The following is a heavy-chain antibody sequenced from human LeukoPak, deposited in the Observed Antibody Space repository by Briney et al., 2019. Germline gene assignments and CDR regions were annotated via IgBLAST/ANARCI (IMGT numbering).Heavy chain of an antibody. Sequence: SETLSLTCTVSGGSISSYYWSWIRQPAGKGLEWIGRIYTSGSTNYNPSLKSRVTMSVDTSKNQFSLKESSVTAADTAVYYCARHHGFPTTVNWFDPWGQGTLVTVSS. CDR1: GGSISSYY. CDR2: IYTSGST. V-gene: IGHV4-4*07. J-gene: IGHJ5*02. D-gene: IGHD4-17*01. CDR3: ARHHGFPTTVNWFDP.